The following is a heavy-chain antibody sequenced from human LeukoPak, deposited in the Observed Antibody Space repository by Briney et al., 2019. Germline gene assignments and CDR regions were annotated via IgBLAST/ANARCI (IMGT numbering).Heavy chain of an antibody. CDR1: GYTFTGYY. CDR3: ARAGGNSAAFAFDY. V-gene: IGHV1-2*02. J-gene: IGHJ4*02. Sequence: ASVKVSCKTSGYTFTGYYIHCVRQAPGQGLEWMGWINPDSGGTNYAQKFRGRVTMTRDTSISTAYMELSRLTSDDTAVYYCARAGGNSAAFAFDYWGQGTLVTVSS. D-gene: IGHD4-23*01. CDR2: INPDSGGT.